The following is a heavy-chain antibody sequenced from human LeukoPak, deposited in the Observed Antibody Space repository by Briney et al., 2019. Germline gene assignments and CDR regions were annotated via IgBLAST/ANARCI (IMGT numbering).Heavy chain of an antibody. V-gene: IGHV4-34*01. CDR3: ARFGMREQYYYDSSGYPSGFDY. J-gene: IGHJ4*02. D-gene: IGHD3-22*01. CDR2: INYSGST. Sequence: PSETLSLTCAVYGGSFSGYYWSWIRQPPGKGLEWIGEINYSGSTNYNPSLKSRVTISVDTSKNQFSLKLSSVTAADTAVYYCARFGMREQYYYDSSGYPSGFDYWGQGTLVTVSS. CDR1: GGSFSGYY.